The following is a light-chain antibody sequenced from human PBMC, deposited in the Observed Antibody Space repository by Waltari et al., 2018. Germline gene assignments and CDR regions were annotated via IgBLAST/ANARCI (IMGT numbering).Light chain of an antibody. Sequence: EIVFTQSPGPLALSPGERATLSCRASQSVSRWLAWYQQKPGQAPRHLIYEASTRATDISDRFSGSGSGTDFSLTISRLEPEDFAVYYCQKYGTLPATFGQGTKVEIK. CDR3: QKYGTLPAT. CDR2: EAS. CDR1: QSVSRW. J-gene: IGKJ1*01. V-gene: IGKV3-20*01.